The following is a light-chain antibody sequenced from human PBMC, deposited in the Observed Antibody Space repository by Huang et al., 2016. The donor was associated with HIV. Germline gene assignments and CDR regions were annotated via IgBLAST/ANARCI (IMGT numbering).Light chain of an antibody. V-gene: IGKV3-15*01. CDR1: QSGSSN. CDR3: QQYNNWPPGA. Sequence: EIVMTQSPATLSVSPGERATLSCRASQSGSSNLAWYQQKPGQAPRLLIYDASTRATGIPARFSGSGSGTEFTLTISSLQSEDFAVYYCQQYNNWPPGAFGQGTKVEIK. J-gene: IGKJ1*01. CDR2: DAS.